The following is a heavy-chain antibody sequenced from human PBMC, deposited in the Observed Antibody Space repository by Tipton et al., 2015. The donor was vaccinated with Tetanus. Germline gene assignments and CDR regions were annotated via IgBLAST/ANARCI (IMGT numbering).Heavy chain of an antibody. J-gene: IGHJ4*02. CDR1: GFPFHSYH. CDR3: ASGVTLDF. V-gene: IGHV3-48*01. D-gene: IGHD3-10*01. CDR2: IGDATKVI. Sequence: SLRLSCATSGFPFHSYHMAWVRQAPGKGLEWISYIGDATKVIEYADSVKGRFTVSRDNAESSLYLQMNSLRPEDTAVYYCASGVTLDFWGKGTLVSVSS.